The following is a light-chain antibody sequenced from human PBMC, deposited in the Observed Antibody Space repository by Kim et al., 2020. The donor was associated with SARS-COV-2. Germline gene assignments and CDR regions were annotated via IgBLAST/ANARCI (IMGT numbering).Light chain of an antibody. J-gene: IGKJ5*01. CDR1: PSVSSSC. CDR3: QQYGSSPPIT. Sequence: PGERATLTCRASPSVSSSCLAGYQQKPGQAPRSLIYGASSRATGIPDRCSGSGSGTDFTLTISRLEPEDFAVYYCQQYGSSPPITFGQGTRLEIK. CDR2: GAS. V-gene: IGKV3-20*01.